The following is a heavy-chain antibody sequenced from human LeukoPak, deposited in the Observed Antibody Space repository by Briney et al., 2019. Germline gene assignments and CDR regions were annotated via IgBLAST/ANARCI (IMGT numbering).Heavy chain of an antibody. CDR2: ISYIGST. Sequence: SETLSLTCAVSADSFSSHCWSWIRQPPGKGLEWIGYISYIGSTNYNPSLKSRVTISIDTSKNQFSLKLSSVTAADTAVYYCARDLITVTKGFDIWGQGTMVSVSS. J-gene: IGHJ3*02. CDR1: ADSFSSHC. CDR3: ARDLITVTKGFDI. V-gene: IGHV4-59*11. D-gene: IGHD4-17*01.